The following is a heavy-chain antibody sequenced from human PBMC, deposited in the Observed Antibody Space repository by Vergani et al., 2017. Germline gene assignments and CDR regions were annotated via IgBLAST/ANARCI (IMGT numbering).Heavy chain of an antibody. V-gene: IGHV4-34*01. CDR3: ARAVRGVIMLSYYYYDYMDV. CDR2: INHSGST. D-gene: IGHD3-10*01. J-gene: IGHJ6*03. CDR1: GGSFSGYY. Sequence: QVQLQQWGAGLLKPSETLSLTCAVYGGSFSGYYWSWIRQPPGKGLEWIGEINHSGSTNYNPSLKSRVTISVDTSKNQFSLKLSSVTAADTAVYYCARAVRGVIMLSYYYYDYMDVWGKGTTVTVSS.